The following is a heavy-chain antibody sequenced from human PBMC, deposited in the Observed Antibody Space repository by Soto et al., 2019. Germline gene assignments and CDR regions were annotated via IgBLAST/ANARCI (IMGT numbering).Heavy chain of an antibody. Sequence: SVKVSCKASGGTFSSYAISWVRQAPGQGLEWMGGIIPIFGTANYAQKFQGRVTITADKSTNTAYMELSSLRSEDTAVYYCARGTWLRNWFDPWGQGTLVTVSS. CDR3: ARGTWLRNWFDP. CDR1: GGTFSSYA. J-gene: IGHJ5*02. D-gene: IGHD5-12*01. V-gene: IGHV1-69*06. CDR2: IIPIFGTA.